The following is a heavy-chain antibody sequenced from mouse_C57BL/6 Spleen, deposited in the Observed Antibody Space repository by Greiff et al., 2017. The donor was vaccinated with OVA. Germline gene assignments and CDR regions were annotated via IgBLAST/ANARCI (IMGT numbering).Heavy chain of an antibody. Sequence: EVQLQESGGDLVKPGGSLKLSCAASGFTFSSYGMSWVRQTPDKRLEWVATISSGGSYTYYPDSVKGRFTISRDNAKNTLYLQMSSLKSEDTAMYYCARHDLFFDYWGQGTTLTVSS. CDR3: ARHDLFFDY. CDR2: ISSGGSYT. J-gene: IGHJ2*01. V-gene: IGHV5-6*01. CDR1: GFTFSSYG.